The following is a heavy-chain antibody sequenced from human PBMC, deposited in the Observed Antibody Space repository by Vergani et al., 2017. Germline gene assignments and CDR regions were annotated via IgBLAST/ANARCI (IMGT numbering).Heavy chain of an antibody. CDR2: INAGNGNT. CDR3: ARERLIGVVISPQSLYYGMDV. CDR1: GYTFTSYA. V-gene: IGHV1-3*01. J-gene: IGHJ6*02. D-gene: IGHD3-3*01. Sequence: QVQLVQSGAEVKKPGASVKVSCKASGYTFTSYAMHWVRQAPGQRLEWMGWINAGNGNTIYSQKFQGRVTITRDTSASTAYMELSSLRSEDTAVYYCARERLIGVVISPQSLYYGMDVWGQGTTVTVSS.